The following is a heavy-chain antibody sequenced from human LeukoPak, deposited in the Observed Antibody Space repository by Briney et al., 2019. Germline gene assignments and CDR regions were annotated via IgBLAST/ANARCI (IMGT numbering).Heavy chain of an antibody. CDR1: GGSFSGYY. Sequence: SETLSLTCAVYGGSFSGYYWSWIRQPPGKGLEWIGYISYIGSTNYNPSLKSRVTISVDTTRNQFSLRLNSVTAADTAVYYCARDRGPNMRYFDYWGQGTLVTVSS. CDR2: ISYIGST. CDR3: ARDRGPNMRYFDY. D-gene: IGHD3-10*01. V-gene: IGHV4-59*01. J-gene: IGHJ4*02.